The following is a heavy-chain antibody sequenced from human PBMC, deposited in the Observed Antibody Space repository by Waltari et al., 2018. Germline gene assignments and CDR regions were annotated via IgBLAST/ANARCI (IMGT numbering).Heavy chain of an antibody. CDR2: IYDSGST. Sequence: QVQLQESGPGLVKPSPSLSLTCTASGGSISSGDSYWSWIRQPPGKGLEWIGYIYDSGSTYYNPSLKSRVTISVDTSKNQFSLKLSSVTAADTAVYYCARGPERTFLYQHWGQGTLVTVSS. CDR3: ARGPERTFLYQH. D-gene: IGHD2-21*01. CDR1: GGSISSGDSY. J-gene: IGHJ1*01. V-gene: IGHV4-30-4*08.